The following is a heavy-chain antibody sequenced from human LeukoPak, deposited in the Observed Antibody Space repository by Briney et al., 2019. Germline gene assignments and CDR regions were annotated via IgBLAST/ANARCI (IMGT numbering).Heavy chain of an antibody. V-gene: IGHV4-59*01. CDR3: GKGYYGMDV. CDR1: GGSMSGYF. CDR2: IYYSGST. J-gene: IGHJ6*02. Sequence: SETLSLTCTVSGGSMSGYFWSWIRQPPGKGLEWVGYIYYSGSTDYNPSLKSRVAISVDTSKNQFSLKLSSVTAADTAVYYCGKGYYGMDVWGQGTTVTVSS.